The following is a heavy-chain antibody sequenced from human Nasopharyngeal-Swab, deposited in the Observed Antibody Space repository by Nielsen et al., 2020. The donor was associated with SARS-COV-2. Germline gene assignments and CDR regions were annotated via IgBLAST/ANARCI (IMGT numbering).Heavy chain of an antibody. CDR2: IYYSGST. J-gene: IGHJ5*02. CDR1: GGSISSYY. V-gene: IGHV4-59*01. CDR3: ARDQVYCSGGSCYPYNWFDP. D-gene: IGHD2-15*01. Sequence: SETLSLTCTVSGGSISSYYWSWIRQPPGKGLVWIGYIYYSGSTNYNPSLKSRVTISVDTSKNQFSLKLSSVTAADTAVYYCARDQVYCSGGSCYPYNWFDPWGQGTLVTVSS.